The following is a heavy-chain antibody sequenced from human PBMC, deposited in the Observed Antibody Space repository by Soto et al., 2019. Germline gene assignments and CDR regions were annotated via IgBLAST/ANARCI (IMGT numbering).Heavy chain of an antibody. V-gene: IGHV4-39*01. D-gene: IGHD2-8*02. CDR2: ISYSGST. Sequence: QLQLQESGPGLVKPSETLSLTCTVSSGSISSSNYYWDWIRQPPGKGLEWIGSISYSGSTHYNPSLQSRVTISVDTSKNQFSLKLSSVTAADTALYYCARPPSRSWWNNWFDPWGQGTLVTVSP. J-gene: IGHJ5*02. CDR1: SGSISSSNYY. CDR3: ARPPSRSWWNNWFDP.